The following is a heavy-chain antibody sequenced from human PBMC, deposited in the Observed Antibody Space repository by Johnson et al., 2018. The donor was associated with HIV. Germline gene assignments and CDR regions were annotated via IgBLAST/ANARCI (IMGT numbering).Heavy chain of an antibody. Sequence: QVQLVESGGGVVQPGRSLRLSRAASGFTFSRYGMHWVRQAPGKGLEWVAVIWYDGSNKYYADSVKGRFTISRDNSKNTMYLQMNSLRADDTAVYYCARDPSRSPGAFDIWGQGTMVTVSS. J-gene: IGHJ3*02. CDR3: ARDPSRSPGAFDI. CDR2: IWYDGSNK. CDR1: GFTFSRYG. V-gene: IGHV3-33*01.